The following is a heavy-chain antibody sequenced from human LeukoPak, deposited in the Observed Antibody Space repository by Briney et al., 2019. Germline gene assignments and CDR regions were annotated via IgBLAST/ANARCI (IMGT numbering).Heavy chain of an antibody. CDR1: GFTFSSYA. D-gene: IGHD3-22*01. J-gene: IGHJ4*02. CDR2: ISYDGSNK. V-gene: IGHV3-30*01. CDR3: AKEAYYYDSSGHFDY. Sequence: GGSLRLSCAASGFTFSSYAMHWVRQAPGKGLEWVAVISYDGSNKYYADSVKGRFTISRDNSKNTLYLQMNSLRAEDTAVYYCAKEAYYYDSSGHFDYWGQGTLVTVSS.